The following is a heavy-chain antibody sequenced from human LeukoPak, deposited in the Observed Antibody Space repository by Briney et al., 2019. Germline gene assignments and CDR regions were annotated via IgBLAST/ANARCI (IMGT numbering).Heavy chain of an antibody. J-gene: IGHJ4*02. D-gene: IGHD3-22*01. CDR2: IFPSGGEI. CDR1: GFTFSTFA. Sequence: GGSLRLSCEASGFTFSTFAMIWVRQPPGKGLEWVSSIFPSGGEIHYADSVKGRFTISRDNSKNTLSLQMNSLRADDTAIYYCTRSGYRHPYHFESWGQGTLVIVSS. CDR3: TRSGYRHPYHFES. V-gene: IGHV3-23*01.